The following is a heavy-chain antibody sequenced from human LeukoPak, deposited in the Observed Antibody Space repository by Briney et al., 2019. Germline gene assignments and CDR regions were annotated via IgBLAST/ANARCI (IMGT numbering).Heavy chain of an antibody. Sequence: GGSLRLSCAASEFSVGSNYMSWVRQAPGKGLEWVSVIYSGGSTYYADSVKGRFTISRDNSKNTLYLQMNSLRAEDTAVYYCARDRRETMITFGGVMTAGWFDPWGQGTLVTVSS. J-gene: IGHJ5*02. CDR3: ARDRRETMITFGGVMTAGWFDP. V-gene: IGHV3-53*01. CDR1: EFSVGSNY. CDR2: IYSGGST. D-gene: IGHD3-16*01.